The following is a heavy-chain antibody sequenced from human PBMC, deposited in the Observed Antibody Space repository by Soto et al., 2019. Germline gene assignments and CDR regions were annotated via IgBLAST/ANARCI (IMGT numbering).Heavy chain of an antibody. CDR2: IYYSGST. V-gene: IGHV4-30-4*01. Sequence: QVQLQESGPGLVKPSQTLSLTCTVSGGSISSGDYYWSWIRQPPGKGLEWIGYIYYSGSTYYNPTLNSRVTISVDTYKNQFSLKLRYVTAADTAVYSCARDRGRGYCSSTSCSSNWFDPWGQGTLVTVSS. CDR1: GGSISSGDYY. D-gene: IGHD2-2*01. CDR3: ARDRGRGYCSSTSCSSNWFDP. J-gene: IGHJ5*02.